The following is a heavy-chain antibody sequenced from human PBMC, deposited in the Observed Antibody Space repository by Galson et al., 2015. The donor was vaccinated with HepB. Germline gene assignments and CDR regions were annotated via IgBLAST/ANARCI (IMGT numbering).Heavy chain of an antibody. CDR1: GYTFTTYA. Sequence: SVKVSCKASGYTFTTYAISWVRQAPGQGLEWMGWISPYNGNTDYAQKLQGRVTMTTNTSTSTAYMELRSLRSDDTAVYYCTRPGDLSGYSSSWGQGTLVTVSS. CDR2: ISPYNGNT. D-gene: IGHD6-13*01. J-gene: IGHJ4*02. CDR3: TRPGDLSGYSSS. V-gene: IGHV1-18*01.